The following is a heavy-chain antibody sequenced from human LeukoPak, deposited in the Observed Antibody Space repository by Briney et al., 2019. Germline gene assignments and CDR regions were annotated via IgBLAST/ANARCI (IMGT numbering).Heavy chain of an antibody. CDR1: GYTFTSYY. V-gene: IGHV1-46*01. Sequence: ASVKVSCKASGYTFTSYYIHWVRQAPGQGLEWMGIINPSGGSTSYAQKFQGRVTMTRDTSTSTVYMELSSLRSEDTAVYYCARNKWNYYDSSGYYFFDYWGQGTLVTVSS. CDR3: ARNKWNYYDSSGYYFFDY. D-gene: IGHD3-22*01. CDR2: INPSGGST. J-gene: IGHJ4*02.